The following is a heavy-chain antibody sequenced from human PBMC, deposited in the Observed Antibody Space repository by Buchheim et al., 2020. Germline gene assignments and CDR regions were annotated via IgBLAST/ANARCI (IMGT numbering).Heavy chain of an antibody. Sequence: QVQLQESGPGLVKPSGTLSLTCADSGGSISSSNWWSWVRQPPGKGLEWSGEIYHSGSTNYNPSLKSRVTISVDKSKNQFSLKLSSVTAADTAVYYCARFRGRATVVTRRDYYYYGMDVWGQGTT. V-gene: IGHV4-4*02. CDR1: GGSISSSNW. CDR3: ARFRGRATVVTRRDYYYYGMDV. J-gene: IGHJ6*02. CDR2: IYHSGST. D-gene: IGHD4-23*01.